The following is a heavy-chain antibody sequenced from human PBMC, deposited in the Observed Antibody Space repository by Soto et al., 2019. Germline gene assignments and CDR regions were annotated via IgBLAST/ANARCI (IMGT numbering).Heavy chain of an antibody. Sequence: EVQLVESGGGLVQPGGSLRLSCAASGFTFSSYWMSWVRQAPGKGLEWVANIKQDGSEKYYVDSVKGRFTISRDNAKNSLYLQRNSLRAEDTAVYYCARDWPPCPTELYCSGGSCFDYWGQGTLVTVSS. CDR1: GFTFSSYW. J-gene: IGHJ4*02. V-gene: IGHV3-7*01. CDR3: ARDWPPCPTELYCSGGSCFDY. D-gene: IGHD2-15*01. CDR2: IKQDGSEK.